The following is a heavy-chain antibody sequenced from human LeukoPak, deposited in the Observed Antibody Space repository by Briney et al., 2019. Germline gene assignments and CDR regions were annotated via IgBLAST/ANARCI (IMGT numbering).Heavy chain of an antibody. CDR1: GGIFSSYA. CDR3: ARDLPPYYFDY. V-gene: IGHV1-69*04. CDR2: IIPILGIA. J-gene: IGHJ4*02. Sequence: SVKVSCKASGGIFSSYAISWVRQPPGQGLEWMGRIIPILGIANYAQKFQGRVTTTADKSTSTAYMDLSSLRSEDTAVYYCARDLPPYYFDYWGQGTLVTVSS.